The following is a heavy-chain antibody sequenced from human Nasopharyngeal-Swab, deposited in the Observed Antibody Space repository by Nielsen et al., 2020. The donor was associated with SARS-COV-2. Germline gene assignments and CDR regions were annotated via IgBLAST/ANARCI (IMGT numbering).Heavy chain of an antibody. V-gene: IGHV3-23*01. CDR3: AKQVSGSTYYYHYYMDV. CDR2: ISGSGAGT. D-gene: IGHD2-15*01. CDR1: GFTFSIYA. Sequence: GGPLRLPCAASGFTFSIYAMSWVRQAQGKGLEWVPAISGSGAGTDFAASVKGRFTTSRDNSKNTLSLQMNSLRADDTSLYYCAKQVSGSTYYYHYYMDVWGKGTTVTVSS. J-gene: IGHJ6*03.